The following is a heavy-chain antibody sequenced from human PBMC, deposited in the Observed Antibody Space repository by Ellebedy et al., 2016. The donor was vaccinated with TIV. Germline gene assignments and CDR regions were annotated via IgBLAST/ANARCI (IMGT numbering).Heavy chain of an antibody. CDR1: GFTFDDYA. D-gene: IGHD3-16*01. Sequence: SLKISCAASGFTFDDYAMHRVRQAPGRGLEWVSASSWNSGSIGYVDSVKGSFTVSRDNAKNSLYLEMNSLRLEDTALYFCAKTLSAYKYAYYFDYWGQGTPVTVSP. CDR2: SSWNSGSI. V-gene: IGHV3-9*01. J-gene: IGHJ4*02. CDR3: AKTLSAYKYAYYFDY.